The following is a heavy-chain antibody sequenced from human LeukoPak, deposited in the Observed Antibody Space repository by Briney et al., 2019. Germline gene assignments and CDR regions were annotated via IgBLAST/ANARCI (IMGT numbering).Heavy chain of an antibody. J-gene: IGHJ6*02. CDR3: ARGSYYYGSGSFLYYYYGMDV. CDR2: IYPGDSDT. D-gene: IGHD3-10*01. Sequence: GESLKISCKGSGYSFTSYWIGWVRQMPGKGLEWMGIIYPGDSDTRYSPSFQGQVTISADKSISTAYLQWSSLKASDTAMYYCARGSYYYGSGSFLYYYYGMDVWGQGTTVTVSS. CDR1: GYSFTSYW. V-gene: IGHV5-51*01.